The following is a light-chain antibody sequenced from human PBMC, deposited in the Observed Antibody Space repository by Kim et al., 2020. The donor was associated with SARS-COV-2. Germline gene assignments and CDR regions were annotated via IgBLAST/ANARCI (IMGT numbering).Light chain of an antibody. CDR1: QSSSRW. CDR3: QQYKAYPYT. CDR2: DAS. V-gene: IGKV1-5*01. Sequence: GDRVTIACRASQSSSRWLAWYQQRPGKAPKLLIYDASTLGSGVPSRFSGSGSGTEFTFSITTLQPDDFATYYCQQYKAYPYTFGRGTKLEI. J-gene: IGKJ2*01.